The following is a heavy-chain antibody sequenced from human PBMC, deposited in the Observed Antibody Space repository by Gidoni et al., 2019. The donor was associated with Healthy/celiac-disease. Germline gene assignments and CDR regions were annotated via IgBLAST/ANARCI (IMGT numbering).Heavy chain of an antibody. Sequence: EVQLVESGGGLVQPGGSLRLSCAASGFTVSSNYMSWVRQAPGKGLEWVSVIYSGGSTYYADSVKGRFTISRHNSKNTLYLQMNSLRAEDTAVYYCARDWSSGSYCFDPWGQGTLVTVSS. CDR3: ARDWSSGSYCFDP. CDR2: IYSGGST. V-gene: IGHV3-53*04. D-gene: IGHD1-26*01. CDR1: GFTVSSNY. J-gene: IGHJ5*02.